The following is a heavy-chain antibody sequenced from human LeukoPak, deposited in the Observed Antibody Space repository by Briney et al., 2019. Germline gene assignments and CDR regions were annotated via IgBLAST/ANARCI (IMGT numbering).Heavy chain of an antibody. CDR1: GYTFTGYY. V-gene: IGHV1-2*02. D-gene: IGHD3-22*01. CDR2: INPNSGGT. J-gene: IGHJ3*02. CDR3: ARTYYYDSSGYYLGGSAFDI. Sequence: RASVKVSCKASGYTFTGYYMHWVRQAPGQGLEWMGWINPNSGGTNYAQKFQGRVTMTRDTSISTVYMELSRLRSDDTAVYYCARTYYYDSSGYYLGGSAFDIWGQGTMVTVSS.